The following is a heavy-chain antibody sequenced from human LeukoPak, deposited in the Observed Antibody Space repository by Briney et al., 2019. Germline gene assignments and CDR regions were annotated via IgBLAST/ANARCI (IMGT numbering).Heavy chain of an antibody. Sequence: GASVKVSCKASGYTFTSYDINWVRQATGQGLEWMGRMNPNSGSTSYAEKFQGRVIMTRDMSTTTDYMELSSLRSEDTAVYYCARDNSIGGRGWWFDPWGQGTLVTVSS. V-gene: IGHV1-8*01. CDR1: GYTFTSYD. CDR3: ARDNSIGGRGWWFDP. CDR2: MNPNSGST. J-gene: IGHJ5*02. D-gene: IGHD1-20*01.